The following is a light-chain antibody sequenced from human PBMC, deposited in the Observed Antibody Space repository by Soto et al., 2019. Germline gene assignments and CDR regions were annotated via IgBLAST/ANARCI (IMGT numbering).Light chain of an antibody. CDR3: AAWDDSLHGPV. CDR1: SSNIGSNA. J-gene: IGLJ3*02. CDR2: NND. Sequence: QSVLTQPPSASGTPGQRGTISCSGGSSNIGSNAVNWYQQLPGTAPKVVIYNNDQRPSGVPDRLSGSKSGTSASLAISGLQSEDEADYYCAAWDDSLHGPVFGGGTKLTVL. V-gene: IGLV1-44*01.